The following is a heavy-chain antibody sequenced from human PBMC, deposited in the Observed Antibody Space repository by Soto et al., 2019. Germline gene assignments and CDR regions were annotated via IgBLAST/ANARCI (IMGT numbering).Heavy chain of an antibody. J-gene: IGHJ4*02. V-gene: IGHV3-74*01. CDR1: GFPFIMYW. CDR3: TSGPRADSSWAGAI. CDR2: ISDDGTTT. Sequence: GVSLSLSCVVSGFPFIMYWMHWFRQVPGQRPFWVSRISDDGTTTNYADSVRGRFTIYRDNSKNTLYLQMNNLKPDDTAIYYGTSGPRADSSWAGAIWGQRTPITVS. D-gene: IGHD6-25*01.